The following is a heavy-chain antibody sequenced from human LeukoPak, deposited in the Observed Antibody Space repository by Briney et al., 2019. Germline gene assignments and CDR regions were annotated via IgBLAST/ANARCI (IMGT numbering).Heavy chain of an antibody. CDR3: ARAFQYNYGRGPFDY. V-gene: IGHV4-59*01. J-gene: IGHJ4*02. CDR1: GGSMSNYY. CDR2: IFWSGTT. Sequence: SETLSLTCTVSGGSMSNYYWTWIRQPPGKGLEWIGHIFWSGTTIHNPSLTSRLTISIDTSRSQFSLKLNPVTAADTAIYYCARAFQYNYGRGPFDYWGQGSLVTVSP. D-gene: IGHD5-24*01.